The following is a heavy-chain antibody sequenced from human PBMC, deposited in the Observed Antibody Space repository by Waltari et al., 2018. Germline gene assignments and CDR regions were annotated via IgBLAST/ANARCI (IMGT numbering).Heavy chain of an antibody. Sequence: EVQLLESGGGLVQPGGSLRLSCAASGFTFSSYARSWVRQAPGKGLEGVSAIRGSGGRTYYADSGKGRFTISRDNSKNTLYLQMNSLRAEDTAVYYCAKSIVGATRPTDYWGQGTLVTVSS. V-gene: IGHV3-23*01. J-gene: IGHJ4*02. CDR3: AKSIVGATRPTDY. CDR2: IRGSGGRT. CDR1: GFTFSSYA. D-gene: IGHD1-26*01.